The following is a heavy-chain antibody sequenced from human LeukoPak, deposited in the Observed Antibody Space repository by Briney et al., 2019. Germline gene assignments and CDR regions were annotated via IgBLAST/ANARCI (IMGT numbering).Heavy chain of an antibody. CDR1: GGSISSGGYS. J-gene: IGHJ4*02. CDR3: ARTPLGYFDY. CDR2: IYHSGST. Sequence: PSETLSLTCAVSGGSISSGGYSWSWIRQPPGKGLEWIGYIYHSGSTYYNPSLKSRVTISVDRSKNQFSLKLSSVTAADTAVYYCARTPLGYFDYWGQGTLVTVSS. V-gene: IGHV4-30-2*01.